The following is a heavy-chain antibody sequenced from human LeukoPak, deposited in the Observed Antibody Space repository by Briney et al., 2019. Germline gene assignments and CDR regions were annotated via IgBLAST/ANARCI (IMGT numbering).Heavy chain of an antibody. V-gene: IGHV4-59*01. CDR3: ARGIAAAKRGFDP. CDR1: GGSISSDF. Sequence: SETLSLTCTVSGGSISSDFWSWIRQPPGKGLEWNGYIYYSGSTNYNPTLKSRVTISVDTSKNQFSLKLSSVTAADTAVYYCARGIAAAKRGFDPWGRGTLAPVSS. J-gene: IGHJ5*02. CDR2: IYYSGST. D-gene: IGHD6-13*01.